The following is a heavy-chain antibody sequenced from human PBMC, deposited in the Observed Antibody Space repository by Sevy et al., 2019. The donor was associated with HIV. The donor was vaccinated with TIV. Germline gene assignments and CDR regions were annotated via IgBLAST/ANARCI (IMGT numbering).Heavy chain of an antibody. CDR3: ARDPVAPNPAGMDV. V-gene: IGHV1-2*06. CDR1: GYTFTDYY. D-gene: IGHD5-12*01. CDR2: INPKSGDT. J-gene: IGHJ6*02. Sequence: ASVKVSCKASGYTFTDYYMHWVRQAPGQGLEWMGRINPKSGDTNFVQKFQGRVTMTRDTSISTAYMELSRLTSDDTAVYYCARDPVAPNPAGMDVWGQGTTVTVSS.